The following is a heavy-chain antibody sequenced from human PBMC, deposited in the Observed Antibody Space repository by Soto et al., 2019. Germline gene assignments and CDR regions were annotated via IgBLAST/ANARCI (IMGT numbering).Heavy chain of an antibody. D-gene: IGHD4-17*01. CDR1: GGTFSSYA. CDR2: IIPIFGTA. CDR3: ARSYGGNLVDPFDY. Sequence: QVQLVQSGAEVKKPGSSVKLSCKASGGTFSSYAISWVRQAPGQGLEWMGGIIPIFGTANYAQKFQGRVTITADESTSTAYMELSSLRSEDTAVYYCARSYGGNLVDPFDYWGQGTLVTVSS. V-gene: IGHV1-69*12. J-gene: IGHJ4*02.